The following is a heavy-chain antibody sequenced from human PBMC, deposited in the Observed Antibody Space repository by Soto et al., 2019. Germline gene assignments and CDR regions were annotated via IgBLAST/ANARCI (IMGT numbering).Heavy chain of an antibody. CDR1: GGSISSSNW. J-gene: IGHJ4*02. CDR2: IYHSGST. D-gene: IGHD6-13*01. Sequence: QVQLQESGPGLVKPSGTLSLTSAVSGGSISSSNWWSWVRQPPGKVLEWIGEIYHSGSTNYTPSLKRRVTTSVDKSKNQFSLKLSSVTAADTAVYYCARFGIAAAGNDYWGQGTLVTVSS. CDR3: ARFGIAAAGNDY. V-gene: IGHV4-4*02.